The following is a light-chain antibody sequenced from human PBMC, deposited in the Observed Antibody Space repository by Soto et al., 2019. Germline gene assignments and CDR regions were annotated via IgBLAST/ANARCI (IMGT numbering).Light chain of an antibody. V-gene: IGKV1-39*01. Sequence: DIQLTQSPSSLSASVGDTVTISCRTNQSVSKYMNWYQQKSETAPKPLIYYVSSLQSGVPSRFSGSGSATDFTLTISSLQPEDFATYYCQQSYDLPRTFGQGTRLDIK. CDR3: QQSYDLPRT. CDR1: QSVSKY. J-gene: IGKJ2*01. CDR2: YVS.